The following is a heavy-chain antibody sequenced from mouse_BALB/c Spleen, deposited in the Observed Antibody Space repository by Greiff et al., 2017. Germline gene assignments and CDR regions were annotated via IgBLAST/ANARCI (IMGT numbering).Heavy chain of an antibody. CDR3: ASFKIYSDYDWYFDV. Sequence: EVQLVESGPGLVKPSQSLSLTCTVTGYSITSDYAWNWIRQFPGNKLEWMGYISYSGSTSYNPSLKSRISITRDTSKNQFFLQLNSVTTEDTATYYCASFKIYSDYDWYFDVWGAGGTGTVSS. CDR2: ISYSGST. J-gene: IGHJ1*01. D-gene: IGHD2-4*01. CDR1: GYSITSDYA. V-gene: IGHV3-2*02.